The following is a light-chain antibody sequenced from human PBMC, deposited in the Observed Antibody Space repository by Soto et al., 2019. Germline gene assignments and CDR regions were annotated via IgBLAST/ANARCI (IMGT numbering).Light chain of an antibody. J-gene: IGKJ5*01. Sequence: DIVVTQSPLSLPVTPGEPASISCRSSQSLLNSNGYNYLDWYLQKPGQSPQLLIYLGSNRASGVPDRFSGSGSGTDFTLTISRLEPEDFAVYYCQQYGSSPQVTFGQGTRLEIK. CDR3: QQYGSSPQVT. CDR1: QSLLNSNGYNY. CDR2: LGS. V-gene: IGKV2-28*01.